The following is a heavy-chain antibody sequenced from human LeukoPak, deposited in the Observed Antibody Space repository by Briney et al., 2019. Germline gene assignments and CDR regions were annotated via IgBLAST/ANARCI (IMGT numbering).Heavy chain of an antibody. CDR1: RFPFSSYA. J-gene: IGHJ4*02. D-gene: IGHD2-2*01. CDR2: ISLSGGST. CDR3: AKAGSAYCSTTSCYYFDY. V-gene: IGHV3-23*01. Sequence: GGSLRLSCAASRFPFSSYAMSWVRQAPGKGLEWVSAISLSGGSTYYADSVKGRFTISRDNSKNTLYLQMNSLRAEDTAVYYCAKAGSAYCSTTSCYYFDYWGQGTLVTVSS.